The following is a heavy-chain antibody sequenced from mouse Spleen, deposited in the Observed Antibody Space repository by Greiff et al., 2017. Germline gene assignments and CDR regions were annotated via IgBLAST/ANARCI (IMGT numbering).Heavy chain of an antibody. Sequence: DVKLVESGGGLVKPGGSLKLSCAASGFTFSDYGMHWVRQAPEKGLEWVAYISSGSSTIYYADTVKGRFTISRDNAKNTLFLQMTSLRSEDTAMYYCARPSYDGYWAYWGQGTLVTVSA. J-gene: IGHJ3*01. CDR1: GFTFSDYG. CDR3: ARPSYDGYWAY. CDR2: ISSGSSTI. D-gene: IGHD2-3*01. V-gene: IGHV5-17*01.